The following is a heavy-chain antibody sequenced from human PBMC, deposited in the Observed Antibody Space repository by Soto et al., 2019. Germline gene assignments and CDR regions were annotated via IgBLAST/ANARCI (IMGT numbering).Heavy chain of an antibody. Sequence: QVQLVQSGAEVKKPGASVKISCKASGYNFTSYAMHWVRQAPGQRLEWLGWINGDNGKNRDSQKFQGRVTITRDTSASTAYMELSTLRSEDSAVYFCARDPHYYDTTGYCLDYWGQGTLITVSS. D-gene: IGHD3-16*01. CDR3: ARDPHYYDTTGYCLDY. CDR1: GYNFTSYA. V-gene: IGHV1-3*01. J-gene: IGHJ4*02. CDR2: INGDNGKN.